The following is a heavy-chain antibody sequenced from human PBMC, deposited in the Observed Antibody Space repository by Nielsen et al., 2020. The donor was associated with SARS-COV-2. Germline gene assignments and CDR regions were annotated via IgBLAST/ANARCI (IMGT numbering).Heavy chain of an antibody. CDR3: ARHPSYAYFDY. J-gene: IGHJ4*02. D-gene: IGHD2-8*01. CDR2: VDRGGIT. CDR1: GGSFSDYY. Sequence: SETLSLTCAVYGGSFSDYYWTWIRQPPGKGLEWIGEVDRGGITTYNPSLKNRVTLSVDTSKNQFSLKLSSVTAADTAVYYCARHPSYAYFDYWGQGTLVTVSS. V-gene: IGHV4-34*01.